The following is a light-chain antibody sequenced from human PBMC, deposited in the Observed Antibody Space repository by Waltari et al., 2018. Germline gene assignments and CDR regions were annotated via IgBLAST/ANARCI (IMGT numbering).Light chain of an antibody. V-gene: IGKV3-20*01. Sequence: EIVLTQSPGTLSLSPGERAALSCRASQSVTNNYLAWYQQKPGQSPRLLIFAASYRATGIPDRFTGSGSGTDFSLTISRLEPEDFAVYYCQQYGVSPETFGQGSKVEIK. CDR1: QSVTNNY. CDR2: AAS. CDR3: QQYGVSPET. J-gene: IGKJ1*01.